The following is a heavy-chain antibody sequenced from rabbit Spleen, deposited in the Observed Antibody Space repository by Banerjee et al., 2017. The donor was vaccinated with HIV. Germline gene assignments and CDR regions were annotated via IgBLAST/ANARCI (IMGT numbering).Heavy chain of an antibody. Sequence: QEQLVESGGGLVKPGASLTLTCKASGFSFSNKAVMCWVRQAPGKGLEWIACINAVTGKAVYASWAKGRITFSKTSSTTVTLEMTSLTVADTATFFCGRAGEGGYGYLDLWGPGTLVTVS. CDR3: GRAGEGGYGYLDL. CDR1: GFSFSNKAV. J-gene: IGHJ4*01. V-gene: IGHV1S45*01. D-gene: IGHD2-1*01. CDR2: INAVTGKA.